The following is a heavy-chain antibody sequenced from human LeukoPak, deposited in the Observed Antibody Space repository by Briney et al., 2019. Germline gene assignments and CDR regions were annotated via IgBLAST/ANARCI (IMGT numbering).Heavy chain of an antibody. CDR2: IYYTGST. D-gene: IGHD1-26*01. Sequence: SETLSLTCTVSGGSISSSSYYWGWIRQPPGKGLEWIGSIYYTGSTYYNPSLKSRLTISVDTSKNQFSLKLSSVTAADTAVYYCARTNQWELLAMFDYWGQGTLVTVSS. CDR3: ARTNQWELLAMFDY. CDR1: GGSISSSSYY. J-gene: IGHJ4*02. V-gene: IGHV4-39*07.